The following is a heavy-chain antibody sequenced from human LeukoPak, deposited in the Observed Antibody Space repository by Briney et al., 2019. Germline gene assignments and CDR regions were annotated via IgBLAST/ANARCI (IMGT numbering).Heavy chain of an antibody. CDR3: AKVSAVAGKFDY. CDR1: GFTFSSYA. V-gene: IGHV3-23*01. D-gene: IGHD6-19*01. J-gene: IGHJ4*02. CDR2: ISGSGGST. Sequence: GGSLRLSCAASGFTFSSYAMSWVRQAPGKGLEWVSAISGSGGSTYYADPVKGRFTISRDNSKNTLYLQMNSLRAEDTAVYYCAKVSAVAGKFDYWGQGTLVTVSS.